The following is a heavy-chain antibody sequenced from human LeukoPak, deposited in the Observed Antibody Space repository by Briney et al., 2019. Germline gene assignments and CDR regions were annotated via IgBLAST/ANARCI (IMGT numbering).Heavy chain of an antibody. V-gene: IGHV3-74*01. CDR3: ARDGDTTMVPIDY. CDR1: GLTFSAYW. Sequence: PGGSLRRSCAASGLTFSAYWMHWVRQAPGKGLVWVSRIDADGSSTKYADSVKGRFTISSDNAKNTLYLQMDSLRAEDTAVYYSARDGDTTMVPIDYWGQGTLVTVSS. D-gene: IGHD5-18*01. J-gene: IGHJ4*02. CDR2: IDADGSST.